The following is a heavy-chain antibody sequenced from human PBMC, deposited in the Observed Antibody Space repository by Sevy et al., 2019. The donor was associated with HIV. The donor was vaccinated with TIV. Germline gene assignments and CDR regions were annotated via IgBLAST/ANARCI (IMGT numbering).Heavy chain of an antibody. J-gene: IGHJ4*02. D-gene: IGHD7-27*01. V-gene: IGHV4-39*01. Sequence: SETLSLTCTVSGGSVSRSSYYWGWIRQPPGKGLEWIGSIYYSGSTYYNPSLKSRVTISVDTSKNQFSLKLSSVTAADTAVYYCARLGGRASGYWGQGTLVTVSS. CDR2: IYYSGST. CDR3: ARLGGRASGY. CDR1: GGSVSRSSYY.